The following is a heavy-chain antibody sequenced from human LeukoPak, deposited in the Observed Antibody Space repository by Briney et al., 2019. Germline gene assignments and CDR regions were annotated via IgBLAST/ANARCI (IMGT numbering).Heavy chain of an antibody. D-gene: IGHD1-7*01. J-gene: IGHJ4*02. CDR2: ISGSGGST. V-gene: IGHV3-23*01. CDR1: GFTFSSYA. CDR3: AKLPLELLFFDY. Sequence: GGPLRLSCAASGFTFSSYAMSWVRQAPGKGLEWVSAISGSGGSTYYADSVKGRFTISRDNSKNTLYLQMNSLRAEDTAVYYCAKLPLELLFFDYWGQGTLVTVSS.